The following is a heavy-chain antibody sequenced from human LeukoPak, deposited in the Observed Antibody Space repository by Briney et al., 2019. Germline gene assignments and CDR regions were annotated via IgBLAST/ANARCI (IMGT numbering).Heavy chain of an antibody. J-gene: IGHJ5*02. CDR2: INPKSGGT. V-gene: IGHV1-2*02. CDR1: GYTFTGYY. CDR3: ARVGQWLVENDWFDP. D-gene: IGHD6-19*01. Sequence: ASVKVSCKASGYTFTGYYMHWVRQAPGQGLEWMGWINPKSGGTNYAQKFQGRVTMTRDTSISTVYMELSRLRSGDTAVYYCARVGQWLVENDWFDPWGQGTLVTVSS.